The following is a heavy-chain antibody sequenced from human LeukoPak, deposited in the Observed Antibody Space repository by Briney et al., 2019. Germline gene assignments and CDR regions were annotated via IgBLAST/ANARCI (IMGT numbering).Heavy chain of an antibody. Sequence: PSGTLSLTCTVSGGSISSGYYYWSWIRQPPGKGLEWIGYIYYSGSTYYNPSLKSRVTISVDTSKNQFSLKMSSVTAADTAVYYCARVNEQYQLPKSNWFDPWGQGTLVTVSS. CDR2: IYYSGST. J-gene: IGHJ5*02. V-gene: IGHV4-30-4*01. CDR1: GGSISSGYYY. D-gene: IGHD2-2*01. CDR3: ARVNEQYQLPKSNWFDP.